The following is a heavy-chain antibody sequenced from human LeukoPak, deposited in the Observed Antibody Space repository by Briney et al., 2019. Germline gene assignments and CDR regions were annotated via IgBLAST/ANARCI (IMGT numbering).Heavy chain of an antibody. CDR1: GFTFSSYG. J-gene: IGHJ4*02. CDR2: IWYDGSNK. Sequence: PGGSLRLSCAASGFTFSSYGMHWVRQAPGKGLEWVAVIWYDGSNKYYADSVKGRFTISRDNSKNTLYLQMNSLRAEDTAVYYCAVSDYYDSSGYYFRGIFDYWGQGTLVTVSS. CDR3: AVSDYYDSSGYYFRGIFDY. D-gene: IGHD3-22*01. V-gene: IGHV3-33*01.